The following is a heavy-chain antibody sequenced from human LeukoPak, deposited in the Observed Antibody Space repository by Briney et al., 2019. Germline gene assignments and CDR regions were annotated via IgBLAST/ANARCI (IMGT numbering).Heavy chain of an antibody. CDR1: GFIVNTYY. V-gene: IGHV3-53*05. CDR2: IYSDGST. CDR3: AREEIVAAAPFDS. J-gene: IGHJ4*02. Sequence: GGSLRLSCAASGFIVNTYYMSWVRQAPGKGLEWVSIIYSDGSTYYADSVKGRFTISRDTSKNTLYLQMNSLRAEDTAVYYCAREEIVAAAPFDSWGQGTLVTVSS. D-gene: IGHD2-2*01.